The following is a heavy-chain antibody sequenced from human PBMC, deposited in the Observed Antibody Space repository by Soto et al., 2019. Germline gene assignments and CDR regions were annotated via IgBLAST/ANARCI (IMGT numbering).Heavy chain of an antibody. CDR3: ARDPSPSRYYYYGMDV. CDR1: GGTFSSYT. CDR2: IIPILGIA. V-gene: IGHV1-69*08. Sequence: QVQLVQSGAEVKKPGSSVKVSCKASGGTFSSYTISWVRQAPGQGLEWMGRIIPILGIANYAQKFQGRVTITAEKSTSTAYMELSSLRSEDTAVYYCARDPSPSRYYYYGMDVWGQGTTVTVSS. J-gene: IGHJ6*02.